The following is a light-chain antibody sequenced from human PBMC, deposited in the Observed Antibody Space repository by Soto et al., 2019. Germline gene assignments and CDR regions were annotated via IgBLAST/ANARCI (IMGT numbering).Light chain of an antibody. V-gene: IGKV1-5*01. J-gene: IGKJ1*01. CDR1: QSISSW. CDR2: DAS. CDR3: QQHNNWLPWT. Sequence: DIQMTQSPSTLSASVGDRVTITCRASQSISSWLAWYQQKPGKAPKLLIYDASSLESGVPSRFSGSGSGTEFTLTISSLQPDDFATYYCQQHNNWLPWTFGQGTKVEIK.